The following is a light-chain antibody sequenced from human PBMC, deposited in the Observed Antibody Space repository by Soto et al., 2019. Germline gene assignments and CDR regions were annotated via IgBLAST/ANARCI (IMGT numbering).Light chain of an antibody. J-gene: IGKJ1*01. CDR1: QSVGRK. V-gene: IGKV3-15*01. CDR3: QQYDIWPPWT. Sequence: EIEMTQSPATLSVSPGERATLSCRSSQSVGRKLAWYQQKPGQAPRLLIYDASNRAMGVPARFSGSGSGTERTLTINSMQSEDVAVDHCQQYDIWPPWTFGQGTKVEI. CDR2: DAS.